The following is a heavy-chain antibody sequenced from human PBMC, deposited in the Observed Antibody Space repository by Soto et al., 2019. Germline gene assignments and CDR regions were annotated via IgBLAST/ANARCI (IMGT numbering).Heavy chain of an antibody. CDR2: IIPILGIA. D-gene: IGHD1-26*01. Sequence: GASVKVSCKASGGTFSSYTISWVRQAPGQGLEWMGRIIPILGIANYAQKFQGRVTITADKSTSTAYMELSSLRSEDTAVYYCARHSGSSVGYYYYGMDVWGQGTTVTVSS. V-gene: IGHV1-69*02. J-gene: IGHJ6*02. CDR1: GGTFSSYT. CDR3: ARHSGSSVGYYYYGMDV.